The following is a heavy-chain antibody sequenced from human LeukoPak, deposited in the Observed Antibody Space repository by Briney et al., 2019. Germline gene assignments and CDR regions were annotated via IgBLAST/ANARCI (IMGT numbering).Heavy chain of an antibody. CDR1: GFTFSSYA. CDR3: AKDFGVVITPFDY. D-gene: IGHD3-3*01. CDR2: ISGSGGST. Sequence: GGSLRLSCAASGFTFSSYAMSWVRHAPGKGLEWVSAISGSGGSTYYADSVKGRFTISRDNSKNTLYLQMNSLRAEDTAVYYCAKDFGVVITPFDYWGQGTLVTVSS. J-gene: IGHJ4*02. V-gene: IGHV3-23*01.